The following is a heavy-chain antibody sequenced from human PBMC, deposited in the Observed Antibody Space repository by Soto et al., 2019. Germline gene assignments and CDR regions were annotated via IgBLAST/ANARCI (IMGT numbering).Heavy chain of an antibody. CDR3: ARAQRYYYDSSGYWTGFEY. D-gene: IGHD3-22*01. V-gene: IGHV1-2*02. CDR1: GYTFTGYY. CDR2: INPNSGGT. Sequence: ASVNVSCKASGYTFTGYYMHWVRQAPGQGLEWMVCINPNSGGTNYAQNFQCRVTMTRDTSISTAYMELSRLRSDDTGMYYCARAQRYYYDSSGYWTGFEYGGQGTLVTVSS. J-gene: IGHJ4*02.